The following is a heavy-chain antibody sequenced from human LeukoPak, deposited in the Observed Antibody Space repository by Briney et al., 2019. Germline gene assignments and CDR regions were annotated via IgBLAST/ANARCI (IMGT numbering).Heavy chain of an antibody. J-gene: IGHJ5*02. D-gene: IGHD1-26*01. CDR1: GFTFSSYG. CDR3: AKVVVNSGSYDWFDP. V-gene: IGHV3-30*18. Sequence: PGGSLRLSCAASGFTFSSYGMHWVRQAPGKGLEWVAVISYDGSNKYYADSVKGRFTISRDNSKNTLYLQMNSLTAEDTAIYFCAKVVVNSGSYDWFDPWGQGTLVTVSS. CDR2: ISYDGSNK.